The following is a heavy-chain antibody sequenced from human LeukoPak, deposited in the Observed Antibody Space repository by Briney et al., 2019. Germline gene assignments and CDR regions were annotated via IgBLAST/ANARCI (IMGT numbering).Heavy chain of an antibody. CDR1: GGTFSSYA. Sequence: EASVKVSCKASGGTFSSYAISWVRQAPGQGLEWMGGIIPIFGTANYAQKFQGRVTITTDESTSTAYMELSSLRSEDTAVYYCARGEAARHSYFDYWGQGTLVTVSS. J-gene: IGHJ4*02. V-gene: IGHV1-69*05. CDR2: IIPIFGTA. CDR3: ARGEAARHSYFDY. D-gene: IGHD6-6*01.